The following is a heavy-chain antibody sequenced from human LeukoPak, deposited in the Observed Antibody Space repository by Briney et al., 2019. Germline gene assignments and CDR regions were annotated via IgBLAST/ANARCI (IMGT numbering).Heavy chain of an antibody. V-gene: IGHV1-3*01. CDR1: GYTFTSYA. Sequence: ASVTVSFTASGYTFTSYAMHWVRQAPGQRLERMGWINAGNGNTKYSQKFQGRVTITRDTSASTAYMELSSLRSEDTAVYYCARALIVVVTADPPDYWGQGTLVTVSS. J-gene: IGHJ4*02. D-gene: IGHD2-21*02. CDR3: ARALIVVVTADPPDY. CDR2: INAGNGNT.